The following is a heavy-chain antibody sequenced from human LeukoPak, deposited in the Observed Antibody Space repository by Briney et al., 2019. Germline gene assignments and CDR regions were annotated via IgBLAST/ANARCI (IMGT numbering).Heavy chain of an antibody. CDR3: TTDRPVATTDAFDI. CDR1: GFTFSNAW. J-gene: IGHJ3*02. V-gene: IGHV3-15*01. D-gene: IGHD5-12*01. Sequence: GGSLRLSCAASGFTFSNAWMSWVRQAPGKGLEWVGRIKSKTDGGTTDYAAPVKSRFTISRDDSKNTLYLQMSSLKTEDTAVYYCTTDRPVATTDAFDIWGQGTMVTVSS. CDR2: IKSKTDGGTT.